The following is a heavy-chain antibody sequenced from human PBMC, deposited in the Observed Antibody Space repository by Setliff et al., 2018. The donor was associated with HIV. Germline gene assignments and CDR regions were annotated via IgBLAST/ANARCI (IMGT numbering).Heavy chain of an antibody. V-gene: IGHV1-18*01. CDR2: ISAYNGNT. CDR3: ARDPAFRRYYDILTGYSPSWFDP. CDR1: GYTFTNYG. Sequence: ASVKVSCKASGYTFTNYGINWVRQAPGQGLEWMRWISAYNGNTNHAQKLQGRVTMTTDTSTSTAYMELRSLRSDDTAVYYCARDPAFRRYYDILTGYSPSWFDPWGQGTLVTVSS. D-gene: IGHD3-9*01. J-gene: IGHJ5*02.